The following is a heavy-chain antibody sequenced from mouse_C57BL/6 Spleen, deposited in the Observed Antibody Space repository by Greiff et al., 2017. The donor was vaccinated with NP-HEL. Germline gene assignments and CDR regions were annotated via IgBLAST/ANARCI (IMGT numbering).Heavy chain of an antibody. CDR2: IYPSDSVP. CDR1: GYTFTSYW. Sequence: QVQLKQPGAELVRPGSSVKLSCKASGYTFTSYWMDWVKQRPGQGLEWIGTIYPSDSVPPYNHKFKDKATLTVDKSSSTAYMQLSSLTSEDSAVYYCARTTGTWFAYGGQGTLVTGSA. J-gene: IGHJ3*01. D-gene: IGHD4-1*02. V-gene: IGHV1-61*01. CDR3: ARTTGTWFAY.